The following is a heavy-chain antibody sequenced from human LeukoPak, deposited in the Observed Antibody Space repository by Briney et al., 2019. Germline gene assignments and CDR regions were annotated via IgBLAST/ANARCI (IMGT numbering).Heavy chain of an antibody. D-gene: IGHD3-22*01. CDR1: GSSITSDR. CDR3: ARLRDYDRYFDR. J-gene: IGHJ2*01. CDR2: IYPGDSDT. V-gene: IGHV5-51*01. Sequence: GESLKISCKGSGSSITSDRIGWVRHMPGRGLEWVGIIYPGDSDTTYSPSFQGQVTISADKSISTAYLQWSSLKASDTAMYYCARLRDYDRYFDRWGRGTLVTVSS.